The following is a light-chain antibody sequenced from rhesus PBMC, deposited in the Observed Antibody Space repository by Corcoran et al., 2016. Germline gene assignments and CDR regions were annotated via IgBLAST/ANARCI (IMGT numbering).Light chain of an antibody. CDR1: QGIRSY. Sequence: DIQMTQSPSSLSASVGDTVTITCRASQGIRSYLTWFQQKPGKAPKLLIYAASSLESGVPSRFSGSGSGTNFTLSISSLQPEDFAVYYFLQHNSYPHSFGQGTKVESK. CDR2: AAS. J-gene: IGKJ2*01. CDR3: LQHNSYPHS. V-gene: IGKV1-28*03.